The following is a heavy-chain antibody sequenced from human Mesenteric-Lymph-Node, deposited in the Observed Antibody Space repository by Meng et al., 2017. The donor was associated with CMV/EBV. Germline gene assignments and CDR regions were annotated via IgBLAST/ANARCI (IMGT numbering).Heavy chain of an antibody. J-gene: IGHJ6*02. V-gene: IGHV3-13*01. CDR3: ARDGLTYNWNAFYGMDV. D-gene: IGHD1-20*01. CDR1: GFTFSSYD. CDR2: IGTAGDT. Sequence: GGSLRLSCAASGFTFSSYDMHWVRQATGKGLEWVSAIGTAGDTYYPGSVKGRFTISRDKSKNTLYLQMNSLRAEDTAVYYCARDGLTYNWNAFYGMDVWGQGTTVTVSS.